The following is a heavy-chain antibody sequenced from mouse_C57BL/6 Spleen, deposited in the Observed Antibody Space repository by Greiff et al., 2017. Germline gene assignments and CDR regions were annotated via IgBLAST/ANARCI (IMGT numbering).Heavy chain of an antibody. V-gene: IGHV1-52*01. Sequence: VQLQQPGAELVRPGSSVTLSCKASGYTFTSYWMHWVKQRPIQGLEWIGNIDPSDSETNYTQKFKDKATLTVDKSSSTAYMQLSSLTSEDAAVYYCAREGEGAWFAYWGQGTLVTVSA. CDR3: AREGEGAWFAY. CDR1: GYTFTSYW. J-gene: IGHJ3*01. CDR2: IDPSDSET.